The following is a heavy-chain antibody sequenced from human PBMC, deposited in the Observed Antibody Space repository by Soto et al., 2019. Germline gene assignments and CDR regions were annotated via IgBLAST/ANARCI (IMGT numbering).Heavy chain of an antibody. D-gene: IGHD6-19*01. CDR2: IIPLFGTA. V-gene: IGHV1-69*01. CDR1: GGTFSTYA. Sequence: QVQLEQAGGEVKQPGSSVRVSCKTSGGTFSTYAINWVRQAPGQGLEWMAAIIPLFGTADYSQKLQGRVTITSDESTSTAYMELSSLRFDDTAVYFCARPKGTYSSGYYYFDFWCEGTLVTVSS. CDR3: ARPKGTYSSGYYYFDF. J-gene: IGHJ4*02.